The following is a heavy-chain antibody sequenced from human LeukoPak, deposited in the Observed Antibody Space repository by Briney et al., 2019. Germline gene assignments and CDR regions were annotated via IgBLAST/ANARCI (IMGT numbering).Heavy chain of an antibody. D-gene: IGHD2-21*01. Sequence: GRFLRLSCAASGFTFSSYGMHWVRQAPGKGLEWVAVLSYDGSDKYYADSVKGRFTISRDNSKNTVYLQMNSLRAEDTAVYYCAKDLFRVPGIDYWGQGTLVTVSS. V-gene: IGHV3-30*18. CDR2: LSYDGSDK. CDR3: AKDLFRVPGIDY. CDR1: GFTFSSYG. J-gene: IGHJ4*02.